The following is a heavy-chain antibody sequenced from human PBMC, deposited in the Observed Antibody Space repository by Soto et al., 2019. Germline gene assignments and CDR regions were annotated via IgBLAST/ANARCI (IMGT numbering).Heavy chain of an antibody. V-gene: IGHV1-24*01. Sequence: ASVKVSCKVSGYTLTELSMHWVRQAPGKGLEWMGGFDPEDGETIYAQKFQGRVTMTEDTSTDTAYMELSSLRSEDTAVYYCAIGPLRERPRNRFDPWGQGTLVTVSS. CDR3: AIGPLRERPRNRFDP. J-gene: IGHJ5*02. D-gene: IGHD3-16*01. CDR2: FDPEDGET. CDR1: GYTLTELS.